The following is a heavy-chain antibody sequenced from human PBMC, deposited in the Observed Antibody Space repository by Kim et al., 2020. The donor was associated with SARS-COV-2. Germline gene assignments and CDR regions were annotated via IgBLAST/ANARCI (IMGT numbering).Heavy chain of an antibody. CDR1: GGSISSSSYY. CDR2: IYYSGST. D-gene: IGHD6-13*01. J-gene: IGHJ5*02. Sequence: SETLSLTCTVSGGSISSSSYYWGWIRQPPGKGLEWIGSIYYSGSTYYNPSLKSRVTISVDTSKNQFSLKLSSVTAADTAVYYCARHSRDKTLAAAPGKFGPWGQGTLVTVSS. CDR3: ARHSRDKTLAAAPGKFGP. V-gene: IGHV4-39*01.